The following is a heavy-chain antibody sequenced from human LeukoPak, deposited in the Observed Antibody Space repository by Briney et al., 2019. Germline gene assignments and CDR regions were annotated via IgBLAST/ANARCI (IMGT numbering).Heavy chain of an antibody. D-gene: IGHD3-3*01. CDR2: ISSSSSTI. J-gene: IGHJ4*02. V-gene: IGHV3-48*04. CDR1: GFTFSSYS. CDR3: ARGSGTNFWSGYYTGFDY. Sequence: GGSLRLSCAASGFTFSSYSMNWVRQAPGKGLEWVSYISSSSSTIYYADSVKGRFTISRDNAKNSLYLQMNSLRAEDTAVYYCARGSGTNFWSGYYTGFDYWGQGTLVTVSS.